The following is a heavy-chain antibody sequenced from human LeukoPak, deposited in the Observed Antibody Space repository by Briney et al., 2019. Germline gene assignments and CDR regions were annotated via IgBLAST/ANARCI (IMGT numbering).Heavy chain of an antibody. CDR1: GGXISSYY. CDR2: IYYSGST. V-gene: IGHV4-59*08. CDR3: ARTYSSGWYRNAEYFQH. J-gene: IGHJ1*01. D-gene: IGHD6-19*01. Sequence: SETLSLTCTVSGGXISSYYWSWIRQPPGKGLERIGYIYYSGSTNYNPSLKSRVTMSVDTSKNQFSLKLSSVTAADTAVYYCARTYSSGWYRNAEYFQHWGQGTLVTVSS.